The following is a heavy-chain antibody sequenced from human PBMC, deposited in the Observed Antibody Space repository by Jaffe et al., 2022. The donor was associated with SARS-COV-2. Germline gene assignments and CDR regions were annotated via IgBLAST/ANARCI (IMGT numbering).Heavy chain of an antibody. CDR1: GGSISSAIYS. Sequence: QVQLQESGPGLVEPSQTLSLTCTVSGGSISSAIYSWNWIRQPAGQGLEWIGRVYTSGGTNYNPSLRSRVTISLDTSKNQLSLMLSSVTAADTAVYYCARGYHDGYGFLYFDYWGQGTLVTVSS. CDR2: VYTSGGT. CDR3: ARGYHDGYGFLYFDY. V-gene: IGHV4-61*02. D-gene: IGHD3-22*01. J-gene: IGHJ4*02.